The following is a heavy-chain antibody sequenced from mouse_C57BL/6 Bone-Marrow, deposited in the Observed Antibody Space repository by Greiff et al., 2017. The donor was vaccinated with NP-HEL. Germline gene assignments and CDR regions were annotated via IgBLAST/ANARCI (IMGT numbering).Heavy chain of an antibody. J-gene: IGHJ1*03. Sequence: DVKLVESGGDLVKPGGSLKLSCAASGFTFSSYGMSWVRQTPDKRLEWVATISSGGSYTYYPDSVKGRFTISRDNAKNTLYLQMSSLKSEDTAMYYCARHLGGYFDVWGTGTTVTVSS. CDR1: GFTFSSYG. CDR3: ARHLGGYFDV. CDR2: ISSGGSYT. V-gene: IGHV5-6*02. D-gene: IGHD4-1*01.